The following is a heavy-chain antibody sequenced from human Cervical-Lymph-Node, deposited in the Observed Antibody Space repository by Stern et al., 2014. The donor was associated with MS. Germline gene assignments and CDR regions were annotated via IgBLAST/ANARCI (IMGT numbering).Heavy chain of an antibody. J-gene: IGHJ6*02. CDR1: GYTFSNYW. CDR3: ARPYRTSPADAMDV. CDR2: IYPGDSDT. Sequence: EVQLVESGAAVKKPGESLKISCQGSGYTFSNYWIAWVRQMPGKGLEWMGIIYPGDSDTRYSPSFQGQVTISADKSISTAYLQWSSLRASDTAIYYCARPYRTSPADAMDVWGQGTTVTVSS. D-gene: IGHD2-2*01. V-gene: IGHV5-51*01.